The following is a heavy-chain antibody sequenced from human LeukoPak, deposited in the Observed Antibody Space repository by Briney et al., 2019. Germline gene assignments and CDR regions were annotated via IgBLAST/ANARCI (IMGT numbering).Heavy chain of an antibody. CDR2: TSSSSSTI. CDR1: GFTFSGYD. V-gene: IGHV3-48*04. J-gene: IGHJ6*02. CDR3: ARLRYYGMDV. Sequence: GGSLRLSCSASGFTFSGYDMSWVRQAPGKGLEWVSYTSSSSSTIYYADSVESRFTISRDNAKNSLYLQMNSLRAEDTAVYYCARLRYYGMDVWGQGTTVTVSS.